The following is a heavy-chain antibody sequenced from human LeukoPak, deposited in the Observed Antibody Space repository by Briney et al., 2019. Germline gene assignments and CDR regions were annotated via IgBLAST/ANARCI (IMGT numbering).Heavy chain of an antibody. Sequence: ASVKVSCKASGGTFSSYAISWVRQAPGQGLEWMGRIIPILGIANYAQKFQGRVTMTTDTSTSTVYMDLRSLRSDDTAVYYCGRGDDAFDFWGQGTMVTVSS. CDR1: GGTFSSYA. CDR2: IIPILGIA. J-gene: IGHJ3*01. V-gene: IGHV1-69*04. CDR3: GRGDDAFDF.